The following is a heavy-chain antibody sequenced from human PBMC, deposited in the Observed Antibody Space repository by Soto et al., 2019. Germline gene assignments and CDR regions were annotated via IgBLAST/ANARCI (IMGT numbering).Heavy chain of an antibody. Sequence: GGSLRLSCAASGFTFSSYAMSWVRQAPGKGLEWVSAISGSDGSTYYADSVKGRFTISRDNSRNTLYLQMNSLRAEDTAVYYGAKENYYDSSALGYWGQGTLVTVSS. CDR1: GFTFSSYA. J-gene: IGHJ4*02. CDR2: ISGSDGST. V-gene: IGHV3-23*01. D-gene: IGHD3-22*01. CDR3: AKENYYDSSALGY.